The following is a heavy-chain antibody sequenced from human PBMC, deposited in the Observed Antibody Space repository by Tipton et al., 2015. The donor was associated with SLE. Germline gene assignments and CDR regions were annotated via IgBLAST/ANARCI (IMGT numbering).Heavy chain of an antibody. CDR1: GFTFSSYA. CDR2: ISYDGSNK. Sequence: RSLRLSCAASGFTFSSYAMHWVRQAPGKGLEWVAVISYDGSNKYYADSVKGRFTISRDNSKNTLYLQMNSLRAEDTAVYYCARDSSSWDYWGQGTLVTVSS. J-gene: IGHJ4*02. CDR3: ARDSSSWDY. V-gene: IGHV3-30*04. D-gene: IGHD6-13*01.